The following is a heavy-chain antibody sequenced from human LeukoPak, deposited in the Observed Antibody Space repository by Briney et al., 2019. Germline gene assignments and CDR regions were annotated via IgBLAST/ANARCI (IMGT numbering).Heavy chain of an antibody. V-gene: IGHV4-59*01. CDR1: GGSISSYY. CDR2: IYNSGST. Sequence: SETLSLTCSVSGGSISSYYWSWIRQPPGKGLEWIGYIYNSGSTNYNPSLKSRVTISVDTSKNQFSLRLSSVTAADTAVYYCARDLADIVAMITWGYYFDYWGQGTLVTVSS. D-gene: IGHD5-12*01. CDR3: ARDLADIVAMITWGYYFDY. J-gene: IGHJ4*02.